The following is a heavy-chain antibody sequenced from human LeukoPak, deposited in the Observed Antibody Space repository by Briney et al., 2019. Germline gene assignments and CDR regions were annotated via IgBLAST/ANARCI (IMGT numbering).Heavy chain of an antibody. Sequence: SETLSLTCAVSDGSISSSSYYWGWIRQPPGKGLEWIGSIYYTGSTYYNPSLKSRVTISVDTSKNQFSLKLSSVTAADTAVYYCARAGRDGYYYDSSGYYYFDYWGQGTLVTVSS. D-gene: IGHD3-22*01. V-gene: IGHV4-39*07. J-gene: IGHJ4*02. CDR1: DGSISSSSYY. CDR3: ARAGRDGYYYDSSGYYYFDY. CDR2: IYYTGST.